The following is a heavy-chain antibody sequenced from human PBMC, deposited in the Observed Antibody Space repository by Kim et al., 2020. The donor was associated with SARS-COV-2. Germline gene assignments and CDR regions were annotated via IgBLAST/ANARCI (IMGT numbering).Heavy chain of an antibody. J-gene: IGHJ4*02. CDR1: GFTFDDYA. CDR2: ISWNSGSI. V-gene: IGHV3-9*01. CDR3: AKARDSWGATLDY. Sequence: GGSLRLSCAASGFTFDDYAMHWVRQAPGKGLEWVSGISWNSGSIGYADSVKGRFTISRDKAKNSLYLQMNSLRAEDTALYYCAKARDSWGATLDYWGQGTLGTASS. D-gene: IGHD1-26*01.